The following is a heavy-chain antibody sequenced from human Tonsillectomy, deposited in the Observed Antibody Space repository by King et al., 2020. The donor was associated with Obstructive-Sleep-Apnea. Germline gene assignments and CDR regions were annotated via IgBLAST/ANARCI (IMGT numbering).Heavy chain of an antibody. CDR1: EFIFSNYG. D-gene: IGHD3-9*01. Sequence: VQLVESGGGVVQPGRSLRISCAASEFIFSNYGMHWVRQAPGKGLEWVAVIWYDGSNKYYADSVKGRFTISRDNSKNTLYLQMNSLRAEDTAVYYCARDQMHYDILTGYYTSPYSGDYWGQGTLVTVSS. J-gene: IGHJ4*02. CDR2: IWYDGSNK. CDR3: ARDQMHYDILTGYYTSPYSGDY. V-gene: IGHV3-33*01.